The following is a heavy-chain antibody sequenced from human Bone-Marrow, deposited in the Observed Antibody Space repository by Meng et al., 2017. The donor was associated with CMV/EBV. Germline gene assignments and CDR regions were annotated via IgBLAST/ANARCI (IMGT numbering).Heavy chain of an antibody. D-gene: IGHD2-2*01. CDR1: GYTFTGYY. CDR2: INPNSGGT. CDR3: ARYQLLLYYGMDV. V-gene: IGHV1-2*02. J-gene: IGHJ6*02. Sequence: ASVKVSCKASGYTFTGYYMHWVRQAPGQGLEWMGWINPNSGGTNYAQKFQGRVTMTRDTSISTAYMELSRLRSDDTAVYYCARYQLLLYYGMDVWGQGTTVTVSS.